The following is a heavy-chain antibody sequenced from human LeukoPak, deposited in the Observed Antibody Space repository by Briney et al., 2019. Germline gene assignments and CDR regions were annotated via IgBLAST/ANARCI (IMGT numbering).Heavy chain of an antibody. Sequence: GGSLRLSCAASGFTFSSYAMHWVRQAPGKGLEWVAVISYDGSNKYYADSVKGRFTISRDNSKNTLYLQMNSRRAEDTAVYYCARVSMPYSSGWLGDYWGQGTLVTVSS. CDR2: ISYDGSNK. D-gene: IGHD6-19*01. CDR1: GFTFSSYA. V-gene: IGHV3-30-3*01. J-gene: IGHJ4*02. CDR3: ARVSMPYSSGWLGDY.